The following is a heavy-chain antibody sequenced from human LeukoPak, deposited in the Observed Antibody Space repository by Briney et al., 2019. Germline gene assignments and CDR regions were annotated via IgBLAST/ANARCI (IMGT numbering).Heavy chain of an antibody. Sequence: SETLSLTCTVSGGSISSYYWSWIRQPPGKELEWIGYIYNSGTTDYNPSLKTRVTISADTSKNQFSLKLSSVTAADAAVYYCARLQRVGNTGYYFDYWGQGTLVTVSS. V-gene: IGHV4-59*08. CDR2: IYNSGTT. CDR1: GGSISSYY. J-gene: IGHJ4*02. D-gene: IGHD3-9*01. CDR3: ARLQRVGNTGYYFDY.